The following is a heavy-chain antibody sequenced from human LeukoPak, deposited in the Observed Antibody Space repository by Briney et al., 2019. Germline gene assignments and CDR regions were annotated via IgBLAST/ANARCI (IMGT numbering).Heavy chain of an antibody. J-gene: IGHJ4*02. V-gene: IGHV3-66*01. D-gene: IGHD4-23*01. CDR3: ARNSEKDI. Sequence: GGSLRLSCAASGFTVSTVYMSWVRQAPGKGLEWVSVFYSRGGTYYAASVKGRFTISRDSSKNTLHLQMNCLRAEDTAIYYCARNSEKDIWGQGTLVTVSS. CDR2: FYSRGGT. CDR1: GFTVSTVY.